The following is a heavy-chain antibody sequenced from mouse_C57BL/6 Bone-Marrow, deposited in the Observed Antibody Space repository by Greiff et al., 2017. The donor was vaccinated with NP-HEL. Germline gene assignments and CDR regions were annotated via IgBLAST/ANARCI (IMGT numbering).Heavy chain of an antibody. Sequence: EVKLVESGAELVRPGASVKLSCTASGFNIKDDYMHWVKQRPEQGLEWIGWIDPENGDTEYASKFQGKATITADTSSNTAYLQLSSLTSEDTAVYYCTTEGLRRAWFAYWGQGTLVTVSA. CDR2: IDPENGDT. CDR1: GFNIKDDY. V-gene: IGHV14-4*01. CDR3: TTEGLRRAWFAY. J-gene: IGHJ3*01. D-gene: IGHD2-2*01.